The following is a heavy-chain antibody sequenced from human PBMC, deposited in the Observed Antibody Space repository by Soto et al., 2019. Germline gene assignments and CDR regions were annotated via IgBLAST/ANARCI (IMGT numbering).Heavy chain of an antibody. CDR3: AKGGYSSSWYFRGWFDP. V-gene: IGHV3-23*01. J-gene: IGHJ5*02. Sequence: EVQLLESGRGLVQPGGSLRLSCAASGFTFSSYAMSWVRQSPGKGLEWVSAISGSGGSTYYADAVKGRFTISRDNSKNTLYMQMNSLRAEDTAVYYCAKGGYSSSWYFRGWFDPWGQGTLVTVSS. CDR2: ISGSGGST. CDR1: GFTFSSYA. D-gene: IGHD6-13*01.